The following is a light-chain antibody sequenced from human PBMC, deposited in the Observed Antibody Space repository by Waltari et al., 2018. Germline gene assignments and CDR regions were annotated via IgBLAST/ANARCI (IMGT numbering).Light chain of an antibody. CDR3: SSYTSSSTLGVV. CDR2: DVS. J-gene: IGLJ2*01. CDR1: SSSVGGYIY. V-gene: IGLV2-14*03. Sequence: QSALTQPASVSGSPGQSTTIPCTGTSSSVGGYIYFSRYQQHPGNAPKLMIYDVSNRPSGVSNRFSGSKSGNTASLTISGLQAEDEADYYCSSYTSSSTLGVVFGGGTKLTVL.